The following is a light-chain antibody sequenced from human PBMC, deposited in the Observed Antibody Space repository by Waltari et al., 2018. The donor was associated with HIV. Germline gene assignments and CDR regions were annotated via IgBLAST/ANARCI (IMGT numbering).Light chain of an antibody. J-gene: IGKJ2*01. V-gene: IGKV1-5*03. Sequence: IQMTQSPSSLSASVGATVILTCRASQDMDNWLAWYHQKPGRAPKHLISRTSVLESGVPSRFSGSGSGTTFTLTITGLQPDDFGTYFCQQYSTHYAFGQGTRVE. CDR3: QQYSTHYA. CDR2: RTS. CDR1: QDMDNW.